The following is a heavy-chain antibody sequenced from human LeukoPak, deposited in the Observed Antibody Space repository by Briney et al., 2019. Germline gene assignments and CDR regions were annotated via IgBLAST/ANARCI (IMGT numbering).Heavy chain of an antibody. J-gene: IGHJ4*02. CDR1: GYTFTSYY. CDR3: ASGTTDIVVVPATLRNYYFDY. D-gene: IGHD2-2*01. V-gene: IGHV1-69*06. CDR2: IIPMFGTA. Sequence: SVKVSCKASGYTFTSYYMHWMRQAPGQGPEWMGGIIPMFGTAKYAQKFQGRVTTTADKSTSTAYMELSSLRSEDTAVYYCASGTTDIVVVPATLRNYYFDYWGQGTLVTVSS.